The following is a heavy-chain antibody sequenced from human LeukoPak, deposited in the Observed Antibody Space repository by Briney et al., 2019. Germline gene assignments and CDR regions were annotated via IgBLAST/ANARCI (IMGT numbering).Heavy chain of an antibody. Sequence: GGSLRLSCAASGFTFNSYTMNWVRQAPGKGLGWVSAISGSGVGTYYADSVKGRFTISRDNSWNTLYLQMSSLRVEDTAVYYCAKTPSRGPARYSSSWYPGYWGQGTLVTVSS. D-gene: IGHD6-13*01. CDR3: AKTPSRGPARYSSSWYPGY. J-gene: IGHJ4*02. CDR2: ISGSGVGT. CDR1: GFTFNSYT. V-gene: IGHV3-23*01.